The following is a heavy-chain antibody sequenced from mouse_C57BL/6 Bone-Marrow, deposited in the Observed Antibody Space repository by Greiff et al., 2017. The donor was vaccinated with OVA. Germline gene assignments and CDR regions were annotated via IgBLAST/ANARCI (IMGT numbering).Heavy chain of an antibody. CDR1: GFTFSDYY. V-gene: IGHV5-12*01. CDR2: ISNGGGST. CDR3: ARQGLLPFMDY. J-gene: IGHJ4*01. Sequence: EVKVVESGGGLVQPGGSLKLSCAASGFTFSDYYMYWVRQTPEKRLEWVAYISNGGGSTYYPDTVKGRFTISRDNAKNTLYLQMSRLKSEDTAMYYCARQGLLPFMDYWGQGTSVTVSS. D-gene: IGHD2-3*01.